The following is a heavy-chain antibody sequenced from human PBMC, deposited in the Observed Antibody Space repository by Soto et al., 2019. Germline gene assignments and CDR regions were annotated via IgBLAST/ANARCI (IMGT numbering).Heavy chain of an antibody. CDR3: ARRSGSYFHPYYYYGMDV. D-gene: IGHD3-10*01. CDR1: GGSISSSSYY. V-gene: IGHV4-39*01. Sequence: SETLSLTCTVSGGSISSSSYYWDWIRQPPGKGLEWIGSIYYSGSTYYNPSLKSRVTISVDTSKNQFSLKLSSVTAADTAVYYCARRSGSYFHPYYYYGMDVWGQGTTVTVSS. J-gene: IGHJ6*02. CDR2: IYYSGST.